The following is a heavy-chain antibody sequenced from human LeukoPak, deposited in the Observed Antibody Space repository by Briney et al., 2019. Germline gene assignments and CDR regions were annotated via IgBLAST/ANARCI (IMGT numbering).Heavy chain of an antibody. Sequence: ASVKVSCKASGYTFSSYDINWVRQATGQGLEWMGWISGYNGNTHYAQKLQDRVTMTTDTSTTTANMELRSLRSDDTAVYYCAREGGGYGGYDYWGQGTLVTVSS. V-gene: IGHV1-18*01. CDR3: AREGGGYGGYDY. D-gene: IGHD2-15*01. CDR2: ISGYNGNT. CDR1: GYTFSSYD. J-gene: IGHJ4*02.